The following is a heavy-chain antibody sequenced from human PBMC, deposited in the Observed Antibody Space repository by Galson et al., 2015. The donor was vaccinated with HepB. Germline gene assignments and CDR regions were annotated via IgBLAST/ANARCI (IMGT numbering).Heavy chain of an antibody. Sequence: SGGTFSSYAISWVRQAPGQGLEWMGGIIPIFGTANYAQKFQGRVTITADESTSTAYMELSSLRSEDTAVYYCARDPHGTMIADYWGQGTLVTVSS. D-gene: IGHD3-22*01. V-gene: IGHV1-69*01. CDR3: ARDPHGTMIADY. CDR1: GGTFSSYA. J-gene: IGHJ4*02. CDR2: IIPIFGTA.